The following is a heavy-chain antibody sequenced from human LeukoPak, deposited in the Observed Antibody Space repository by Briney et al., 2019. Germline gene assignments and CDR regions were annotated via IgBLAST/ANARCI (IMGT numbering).Heavy chain of an antibody. J-gene: IGHJ6*03. V-gene: IGHV4-59*01. D-gene: IGHD3-16*01. CDR1: GASISDYY. Sequence: SETLSLTCTVSGASISDYYWSWIRQPPGKGLEWIAYIYYSGTTNYNPSLKSRVTISVDTSKNQFSLKLSSVTAADTAVYYCARDSDFFRVDDWGSTNYYYYMDVWGKGTTVTVSS. CDR3: ARDSDFFRVDDWGSTNYYYYMDV. CDR2: IYYSGTT.